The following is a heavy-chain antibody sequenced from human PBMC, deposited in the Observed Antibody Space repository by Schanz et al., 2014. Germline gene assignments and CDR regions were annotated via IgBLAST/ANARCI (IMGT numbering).Heavy chain of an antibody. D-gene: IGHD2-21*01. V-gene: IGHV1-69*09. J-gene: IGHJ4*02. CDR2: IIPSLGLA. Sequence: QVQLVQSGAEMKKPGASVKVSCKASGYTFTGYYMHWVRQAPGQGLEWMGWIIPSLGLAKYEQKFQDKVTITADTSTTTAYMELSGLRSEDTAVYYCARDRLECGAECYSVEVFEIWGQGTLVTVSS. CDR3: ARDRLECGAECYSVEVFEI. CDR1: GYTFTGYY.